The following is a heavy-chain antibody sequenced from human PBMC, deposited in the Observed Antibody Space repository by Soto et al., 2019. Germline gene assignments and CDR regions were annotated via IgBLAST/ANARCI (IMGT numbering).Heavy chain of an antibody. CDR3: ARQPLYGGNSPILNY. Sequence: GASVKGSCKASGYTFTSYYMQWVRQAPGQGLEWMGIINPSGGSTSYAQKFQGRVTMTRDTSTSTVYMELSSLRSEDTAVYYCARQPLYGGNSPILNYWGQGTLVTVSS. J-gene: IGHJ4*02. D-gene: IGHD3-9*01. CDR2: INPSGGST. V-gene: IGHV1-46*01. CDR1: GYTFTSYY.